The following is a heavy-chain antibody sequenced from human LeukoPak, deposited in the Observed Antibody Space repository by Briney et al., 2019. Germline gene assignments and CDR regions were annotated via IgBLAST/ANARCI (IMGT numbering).Heavy chain of an antibody. J-gene: IGHJ4*02. Sequence: RGSLRLSCAASGFTFSSYGMYWVRQAPGKGVGRVAVISYEGSNKYYADSVKGRFTISRENSKNPLYLQMNSLRARDKAVYYRAKDSCSSTSCYSRDWGQGTLDAVPS. V-gene: IGHV3-30*18. D-gene: IGHD2-2*02. CDR3: AKDSCSSTSCYSRD. CDR1: GFTFSSYG. CDR2: ISYEGSNK.